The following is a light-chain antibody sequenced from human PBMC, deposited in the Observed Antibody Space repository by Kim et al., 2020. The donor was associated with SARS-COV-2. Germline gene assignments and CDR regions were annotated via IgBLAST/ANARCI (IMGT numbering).Light chain of an antibody. Sequence: SPGETATRSCRASQSINNQLAWYQQTHGQAPRLLIYDASTRATGISARFSGSGSGTEFTLTISSLQSEDFAVYHCQQYNTWTSLSFGGGTKVDIK. V-gene: IGKV3-15*01. CDR3: QQYNTWTSLS. J-gene: IGKJ4*01. CDR1: QSINNQ. CDR2: DAS.